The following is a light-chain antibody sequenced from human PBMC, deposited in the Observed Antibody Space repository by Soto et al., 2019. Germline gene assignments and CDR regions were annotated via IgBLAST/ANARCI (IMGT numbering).Light chain of an antibody. CDR2: DAS. CDR1: QSISSN. CDR3: QQYNNWLPLT. V-gene: IGKV3-15*01. Sequence: EIVMTQSSATLSVSPGERATLSCRASQSISSNLAWYQQKPGQAPRLLIYDASTRATGIPAKFTGSGSGTEFTLTISSLQSEDFGTYYCQQYNNWLPLTFGGGTKVDIK. J-gene: IGKJ4*01.